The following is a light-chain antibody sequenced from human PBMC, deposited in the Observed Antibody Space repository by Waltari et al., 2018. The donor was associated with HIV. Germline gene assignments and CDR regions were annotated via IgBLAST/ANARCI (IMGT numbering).Light chain of an antibody. Sequence: QSALTQPASVSGSPGQSITIPCTGTRSDVGGSNYVPWYQQHPGKAPKLMIYEVSNRPSGVSNRFSGSKSGNTASLTISGLQAEDEADYYCSSYTSSSPYVFGTGTKVTVL. V-gene: IGLV2-14*01. CDR3: SSYTSSSPYV. J-gene: IGLJ1*01. CDR1: RSDVGGSNY. CDR2: EVS.